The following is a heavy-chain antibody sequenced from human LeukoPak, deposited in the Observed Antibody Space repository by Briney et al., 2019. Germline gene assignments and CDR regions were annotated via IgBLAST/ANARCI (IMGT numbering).Heavy chain of an antibody. J-gene: IGHJ5*02. CDR1: EFTFRSHV. CDR3: AKDRASGSGSYSYRGFDH. D-gene: IGHD6-19*01. V-gene: IGHV3-23*01. CDR2: ISSGGDYT. Sequence: PGGSLRLSCAASEFTFRSHVMSWVRQAPGRGLEWVSAISSGGDYTNSADSVKGRFTISRDNSRNTLYLQMNSLRAEDTAVYYCAKDRASGSGSYSYRGFDHWGQGTLVTVSS.